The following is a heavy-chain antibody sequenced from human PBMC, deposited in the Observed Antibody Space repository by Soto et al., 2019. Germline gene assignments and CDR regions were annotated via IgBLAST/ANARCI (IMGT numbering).Heavy chain of an antibody. Sequence: GGSLRLSCAASGFTVNANYMTWVRQAPGKGLEWVSAIYGDGRTYYADSLKGRFTISRDNSKNTLYLQMNSLRAEDTAVYYCARDYGGYLDYWGQGTLVTVSS. CDR3: ARDYGGYLDY. V-gene: IGHV3-53*01. D-gene: IGHD4-17*01. CDR2: IYGDGRT. CDR1: GFTVNANY. J-gene: IGHJ4*02.